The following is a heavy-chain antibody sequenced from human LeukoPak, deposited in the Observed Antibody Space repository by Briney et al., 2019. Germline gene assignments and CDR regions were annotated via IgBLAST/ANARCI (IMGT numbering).Heavy chain of an antibody. CDR2: IYYSGST. CDR1: GGSISSSSYY. Sequence: PSETLSLTCTVSGGSISSSSYYWVWIRQPPGKGLVWIGSIYYSGSTYYNPSLKSRVTISVHTSKNQFSLELSSVTAADTAVYYCARINWGWPPLAWGQGTLVTVSS. CDR3: ARINWGWPPLA. D-gene: IGHD7-27*01. V-gene: IGHV4-39*01. J-gene: IGHJ5*02.